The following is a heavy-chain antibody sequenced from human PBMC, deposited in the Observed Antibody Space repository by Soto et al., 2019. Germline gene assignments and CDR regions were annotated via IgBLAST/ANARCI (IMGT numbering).Heavy chain of an antibody. Sequence: QVQLVQSGAEVRKPGASVNISCRASGFSFSDNLINWVRQAPGQSLEWMGWINPDNGNTRYSHTFQGRVTISRPSSPSMAYVEVRDPTSEDTAVDYWAKDILSVGPRANDASDVWGQGTTVTVSS. J-gene: IGHJ3*01. CDR3: AKDILSVGPRANDASDV. V-gene: IGHV1-3*01. D-gene: IGHD2-8*02. CDR2: INPDNGNT. CDR1: GFSFSDNL.